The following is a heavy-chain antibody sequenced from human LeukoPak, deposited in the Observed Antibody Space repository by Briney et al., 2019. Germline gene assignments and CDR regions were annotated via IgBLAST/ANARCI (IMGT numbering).Heavy chain of an antibody. Sequence: SETLSLTCTVSGGSISTNYCSWIRQPAGKGLEWIGRIYSSGSTNYNPSLKSRVSISVDTSKNQFSLKLSSVTAADTTVYFCATRYAGSHSNFFDYWGQGTLVTVSS. CDR3: ATRYAGSHSNFFDY. J-gene: IGHJ4*02. D-gene: IGHD3-10*01. CDR1: GGSISTNY. CDR2: IYSSGST. V-gene: IGHV4-4*07.